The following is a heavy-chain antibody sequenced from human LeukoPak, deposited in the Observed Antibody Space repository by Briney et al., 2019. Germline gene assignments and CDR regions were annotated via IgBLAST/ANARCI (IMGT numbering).Heavy chain of an antibody. CDR2: ISGSSSTI. D-gene: IGHD3-10*02. CDR3: ARVPITMFANFDY. CDR1: GFTFSSYS. V-gene: IGHV3-48*01. Sequence: PGGSLRLSCAASGFTFSSYSMNWVRQAPGKGLEWVSYISGSSSTIYYADSVKGRFTISRDNAKNSLYLQMNSLRAEDTAVYYRARVPITMFANFDYWGQGTLVTVSS. J-gene: IGHJ4*02.